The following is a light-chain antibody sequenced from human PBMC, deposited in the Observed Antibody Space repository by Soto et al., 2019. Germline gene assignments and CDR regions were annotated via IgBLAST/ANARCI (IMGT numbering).Light chain of an antibody. CDR3: RLRSNGPPVIT. V-gene: IGKV3-11*01. CDR2: DAS. Sequence: EIVLTQSPATLSLSPGERATLSCRASQTLISHLSCYKQKPGQAPRLLLSDASKRATGIPARCSGRWSGTDFTLTIRSLEADDFAGYYCRLRSNGPPVITFGQETRLE. J-gene: IGKJ5*01. CDR1: QTLISH.